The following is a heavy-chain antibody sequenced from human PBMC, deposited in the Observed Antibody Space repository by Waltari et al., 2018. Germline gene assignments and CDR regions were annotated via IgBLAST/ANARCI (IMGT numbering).Heavy chain of an antibody. Sequence: EVQLVQSGAEVRKPGASLKISGMGSGYRFSSYWFAWGRQTPGKGLDGMGIIFPGDSDTRYSPSFQGHFTISADTSNSTAYLQLTNLKASDTAMYYCARHPLVWVASTQNAFDVWGQGTMVTVSS. CDR3: ARHPLVWVASTQNAFDV. CDR1: GYRFSSYW. V-gene: IGHV5-51*03. J-gene: IGHJ3*01. CDR2: IFPGDSDT. D-gene: IGHD3-16*01.